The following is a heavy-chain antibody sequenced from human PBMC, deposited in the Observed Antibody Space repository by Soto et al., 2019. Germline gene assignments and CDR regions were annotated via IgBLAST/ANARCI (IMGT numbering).Heavy chain of an antibody. D-gene: IGHD2-15*01. CDR1: GGSISSSSYY. V-gene: IGHV4-39*01. CDR3: ARLVGGGVAATRR. J-gene: IGHJ4*02. CDR2: IYYSGST. Sequence: QLQLQESGPGLVKPSETLSLTCTVSGGSISSSSYYWGWIRQPPGKGLEWIGSIYYSGSTYYNPSLKSRVTISVDTSKNQFSLKLSSVTAADTAVYYCARLVGGGVAATRRWGQGTLVTVSS.